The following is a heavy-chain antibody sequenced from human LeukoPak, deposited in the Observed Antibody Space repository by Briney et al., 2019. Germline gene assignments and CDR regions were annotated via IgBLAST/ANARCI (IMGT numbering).Heavy chain of an antibody. J-gene: IGHJ4*02. CDR2: INNSGTT. CDR3: AREVEGNYYGSGKGDYYDY. V-gene: IGHV4-59*01. Sequence: SETLSLSCTVSDGSISSYYWSWIRQPPGKGLEWIGCINNSGTTNYNPSLKSRVTISVDTSKNQFSLKLNSVTAADTAVYYCAREVEGNYYGSGKGDYYDYWGQGTLVTVSS. D-gene: IGHD3-10*01. CDR1: DGSISSYY.